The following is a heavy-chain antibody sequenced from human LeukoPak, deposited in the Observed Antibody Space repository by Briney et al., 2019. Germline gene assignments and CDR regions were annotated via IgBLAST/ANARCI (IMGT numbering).Heavy chain of an antibody. J-gene: IGHJ4*02. CDR1: GFTFSSYS. D-gene: IGHD3-22*01. V-gene: IGHV3-48*04. Sequence: PGGSLRLSCAASGFTFSSYSMNWVRQAPGKGLEWVSYISSSGSTIYYADSVKGRFTISRDNAKNSLYLQMNSLRAEDTAVYYCARDSLYSSGTHFDYWGQGTLVTVSS. CDR2: ISSSGSTI. CDR3: ARDSLYSSGTHFDY.